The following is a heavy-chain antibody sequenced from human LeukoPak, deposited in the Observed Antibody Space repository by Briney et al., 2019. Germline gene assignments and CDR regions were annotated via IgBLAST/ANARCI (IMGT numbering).Heavy chain of an antibody. CDR3: ARARSAGNIYYYGMDV. CDR1: GGSISSGGYY. J-gene: IGHJ6*04. CDR2: IYYSGST. V-gene: IGHV4-30-4*01. D-gene: IGHD6-13*01. Sequence: SQTLSLTCTVSGGSISSGGYYWSWIRQPPGKGLEWIGYIYYSGSTYYNPSLKSRVTISVDTSKNQFSLKLSSVTAADTAVYYCARARSAGNIYYYGMDVWGKGTTVTVSS.